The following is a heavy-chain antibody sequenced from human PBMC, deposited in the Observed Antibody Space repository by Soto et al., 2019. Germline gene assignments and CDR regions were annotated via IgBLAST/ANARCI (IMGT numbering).Heavy chain of an antibody. D-gene: IGHD4-17*01. CDR1: GFTFSTYT. Sequence: GGSLRLSCAASGFTFSTYTMSWVRQPPGKGLEWVSAVLQTGSSTFYADSVKGRFTISRDNSKNTLYLQMNNLRAEDTAVYYCAKDFTPDGYWDFDYWGQGTLVTVSA. CDR3: AKDFTPDGYWDFDY. J-gene: IGHJ4*02. V-gene: IGHV3-23*01. CDR2: VLQTGSST.